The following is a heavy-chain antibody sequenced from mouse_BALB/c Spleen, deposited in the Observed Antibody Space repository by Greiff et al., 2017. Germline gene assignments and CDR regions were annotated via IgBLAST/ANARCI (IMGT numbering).Heavy chain of an antibody. CDR2: ILPGSGST. CDR3: ARELGWFAY. Sequence: QVQLQQSGAELMKPGASVKISCKATGYTFSSYWIEWVKQRPGHGLEWIGEILPGSGSTNYNEKFKGKATFTADTSSNTAYMQLSSLTSEDSAVYYCARELGWFAYWGQGTLVTVSA. CDR1: GYTFSSYW. V-gene: IGHV1-9*01. D-gene: IGHD4-1*01. J-gene: IGHJ3*01.